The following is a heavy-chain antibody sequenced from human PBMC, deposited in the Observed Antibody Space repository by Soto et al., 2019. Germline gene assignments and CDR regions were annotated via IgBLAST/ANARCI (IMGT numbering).Heavy chain of an antibody. CDR1: GDSVSSSSTA. CDR3: TRRTAAASYKY. D-gene: IGHD6-13*01. V-gene: IGHV6-1*01. J-gene: IGHJ4*02. CDR2: TYYRSKWYN. Sequence: SQTLSLICAIFGDSVSSSSTAWNWKRQSPSRGLEWLGRTYYRSKWYNDYAVAVKSRITIKPDTSESQSSLQLNAVSPEDTAVYYCTRRTAAASYKYWDQEAQVTVAS.